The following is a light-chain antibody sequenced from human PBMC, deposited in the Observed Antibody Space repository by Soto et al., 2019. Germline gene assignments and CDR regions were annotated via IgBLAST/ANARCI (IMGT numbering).Light chain of an antibody. Sequence: DIQMTQSPSTLSASAGDRVTITCRASQSTSTWLALYQQRPGKTPKLLISEASKLESGVPSRFSGSGSGTEFTLTISSLQPDDLATYYCQQYIPYPYPFGRGTKVQI. J-gene: IGKJ1*01. CDR1: QSTSTW. CDR2: EAS. V-gene: IGKV1-5*03. CDR3: QQYIPYPYP.